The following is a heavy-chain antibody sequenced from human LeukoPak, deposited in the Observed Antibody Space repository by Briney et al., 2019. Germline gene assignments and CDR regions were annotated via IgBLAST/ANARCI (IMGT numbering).Heavy chain of an antibody. D-gene: IGHD6-13*01. CDR2: IYHSGST. CDR1: GYSISSGYY. CDR3: ARGQPGIAAAGGGYYYYMDV. V-gene: IGHV4-38-2*01. Sequence: SETLSLTCAVSGYSISSGYYWGWIRQPPGKGLEWIGSIYHSGSTYYNPSLKSRVTISVDTSKNQFSLKLSSVTAADTAVYYCARGQPGIAAAGGGYYYYMDVWGRGTTVTVSS. J-gene: IGHJ6*03.